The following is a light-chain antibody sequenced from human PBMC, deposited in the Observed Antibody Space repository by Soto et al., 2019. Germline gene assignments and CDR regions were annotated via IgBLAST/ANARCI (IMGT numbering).Light chain of an antibody. CDR3: QQLNTFPVT. J-gene: IGKJ5*01. CDR2: AAS. V-gene: IGKV1-9*01. Sequence: DIQLTQSPSFLSASVGDRVTITCRASQGISSYLAWYQHRPGKAPKLLIYAASTLQSGVPSRFSGSGSGTKFTLTISSLQPEDFATYYCQQLNTFPVTFGQGTRLEIK. CDR1: QGISSY.